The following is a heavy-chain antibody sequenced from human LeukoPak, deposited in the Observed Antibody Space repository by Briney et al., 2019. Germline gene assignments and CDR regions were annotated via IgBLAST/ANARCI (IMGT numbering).Heavy chain of an antibody. CDR2: IYPGDSDT. J-gene: IGHJ4*02. V-gene: IGHV5-51*01. CDR3: ARHQAAASPAPDY. Sequence: GESLKISCKGSGYSFTSYWIGWVRQLPGKGLEWMGIIYPGDSDTRYSPSFQGQVTISADKSISTAYLQWSSLKASDTAMYYCARHQAAASPAPDYWGQGTLVTVSS. CDR1: GYSFTSYW. D-gene: IGHD2-2*01.